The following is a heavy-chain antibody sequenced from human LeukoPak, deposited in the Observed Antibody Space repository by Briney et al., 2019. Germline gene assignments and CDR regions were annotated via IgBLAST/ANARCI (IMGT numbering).Heavy chain of an antibody. J-gene: IGHJ4*02. CDR3: AKGALKYDSSGYDYFDY. D-gene: IGHD3-22*01. V-gene: IGHV3-30*18. Sequence: AGGSLRLSCAASGFTFSRYGMHWVRQAPGKGLEWVAVISYDGSNKYYADSVKGRFTISRDNSKNTLYLQMNSLRAEDTAVYYCAKGALKYDSSGYDYFDYWGQGTLVTVSS. CDR2: ISYDGSNK. CDR1: GFTFSRYG.